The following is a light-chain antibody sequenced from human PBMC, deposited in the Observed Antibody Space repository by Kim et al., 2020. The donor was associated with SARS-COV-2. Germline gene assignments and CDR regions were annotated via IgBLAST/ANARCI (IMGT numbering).Light chain of an antibody. CDR1: QNVNTN. V-gene: IGKV3-15*01. CDR2: GAS. CDR3: QQYNNWPRT. J-gene: IGKJ2*01. Sequence: ILMRQSPATLSVSPGERATLSCRASQNVNTNLAWFQQRHGQAPRLLIYGASTRATGIPARFSGSGSGTEFTLTISSLQSEDFAVYYCQQYNNWPRTFGQGTKLEI.